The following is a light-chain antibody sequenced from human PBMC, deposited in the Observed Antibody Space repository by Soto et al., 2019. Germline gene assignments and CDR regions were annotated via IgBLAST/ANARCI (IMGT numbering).Light chain of an antibody. CDR3: QQRSNWPRLT. Sequence: EIVLTQSPGTLSLSPGERAMLSCRASQSVSSPYLTWYQQRPGQAPRLLIYDASNRATGIPARFSGSGSGTDFTLTISSLEPEDFAVYYCQQRSNWPRLTFGGGTKVDIK. CDR1: QSVSSPY. J-gene: IGKJ4*01. V-gene: IGKV3-11*01. CDR2: DAS.